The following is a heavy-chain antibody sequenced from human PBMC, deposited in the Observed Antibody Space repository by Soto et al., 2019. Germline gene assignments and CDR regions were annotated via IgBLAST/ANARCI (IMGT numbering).Heavy chain of an antibody. D-gene: IGHD2-2*01. Sequence: SETLSLTCAVYGWSFIGYYWSWIRQPPGKGLEWIGEINHSGSTNYNPSLKSRVTISVDTSKNQFSLKLSSVTAADTAVYYCARAPSNRDIVVVPAAPKAGSSNLFDTWGQGTMFTVSS. CDR1: GWSFIGYY. V-gene: IGHV4-34*01. CDR2: INHSGST. J-gene: IGHJ5*02. CDR3: ARAPSNRDIVVVPAAPKAGSSNLFDT.